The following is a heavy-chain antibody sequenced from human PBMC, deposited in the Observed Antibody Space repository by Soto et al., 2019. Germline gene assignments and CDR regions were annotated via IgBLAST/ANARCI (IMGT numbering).Heavy chain of an antibody. CDR1: GFSFVNYA. D-gene: IGHD6-19*01. CDR3: AKATTNGGWFNPFDS. Sequence: PGGSLRLSCAASGFSFVNYAMNWVRQAPGKGLEWVSGLCGSGTSTYYAASVKGRFTISRDKSRDTLFLQMNSLTADDTAVYYCAKATTNGGWFNPFDSWGQGALVTVSS. J-gene: IGHJ4*02. V-gene: IGHV3-23*01. CDR2: LCGSGTST.